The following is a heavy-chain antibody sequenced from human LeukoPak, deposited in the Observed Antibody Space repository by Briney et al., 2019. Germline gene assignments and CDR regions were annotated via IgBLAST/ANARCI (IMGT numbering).Heavy chain of an antibody. CDR3: ARRTGVAARSYYMDV. CDR2: INHSGST. Sequence: PSETLSLTCAVYGGSFSGYYWSWIRQPPGKGLEWIGEINHSGSTNYNPSLKSRVTISVDTSKNQFSLKLSSVTAADTAVYYCARRTGVAARSYYMDVWGKGTTVTVSS. D-gene: IGHD6-6*01. J-gene: IGHJ6*03. CDR1: GGSFSGYY. V-gene: IGHV4-34*01.